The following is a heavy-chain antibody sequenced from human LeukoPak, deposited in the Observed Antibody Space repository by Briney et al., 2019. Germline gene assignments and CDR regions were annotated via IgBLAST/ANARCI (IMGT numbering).Heavy chain of an antibody. CDR1: GFTFSSYG. CDR3: AKPRFKVGATLFDY. Sequence: SGGSLRLSCAASGFTFSSYGMHWVRQAPGKGLEWVAFIRYDGSNKYYADSVKGRFTISRDNSKNTLYLQMNSLRAEDTAVYYCAKPRFKVGATLFDYWGQGTLVTVSS. J-gene: IGHJ4*02. CDR2: IRYDGSNK. V-gene: IGHV3-30*02. D-gene: IGHD1-26*01.